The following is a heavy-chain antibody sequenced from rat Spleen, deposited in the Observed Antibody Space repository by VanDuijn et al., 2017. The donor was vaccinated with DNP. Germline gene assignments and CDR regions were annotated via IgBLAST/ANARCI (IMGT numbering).Heavy chain of an antibody. CDR3: ARHRDYYDGHFRFFDY. J-gene: IGHJ2*01. CDR1: XFSXXSNX. D-gene: IGHD1-12*03. V-gene: IGHV2-72*01. Sequence: QVXXKESGPXXXQPXXTLXXXCAXXXFSXXSNXXXWVXXXLGKGFVWMGQRLAGGSTNYNSAGQSLRSISRDTSKSQVLLKMNSLQPEGTGTYYCARHRDYYDGHFRFFDYWGQGVMVTLSS. CDR2: RLAGGST.